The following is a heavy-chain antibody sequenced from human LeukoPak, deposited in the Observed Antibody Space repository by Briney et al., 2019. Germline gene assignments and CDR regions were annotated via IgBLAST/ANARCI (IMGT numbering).Heavy chain of an antibody. Sequence: QTLSLTCAISGDSVSSNSAAWNWIRQSPSRGLEWLGRTWYRSKWHYDYAVSVKSRITIYPDTSKNQFSLQLSSVTPEDTAVYYCAREPIASAGFNAFDIWGQGTMVTVSS. V-gene: IGHV6-1*01. CDR2: TWYRSKWHY. J-gene: IGHJ3*02. CDR3: AREPIASAGFNAFDI. CDR1: GDSVSSNSAA. D-gene: IGHD6-13*01.